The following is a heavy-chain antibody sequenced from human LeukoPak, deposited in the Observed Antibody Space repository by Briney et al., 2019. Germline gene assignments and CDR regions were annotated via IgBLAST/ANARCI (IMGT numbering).Heavy chain of an antibody. Sequence: SVKVSCKASGGTFSSYAISWVRQAPGQGLEWMGGIIPIFGTANYAQKFQGRVTMTEDTSTDTAYMELSSLRSEDTAVYYCARARITMVRGAIPWFDPWGQGTLVTVSS. J-gene: IGHJ5*02. V-gene: IGHV1-69*06. D-gene: IGHD3-10*01. CDR1: GGTFSSYA. CDR2: IIPIFGTA. CDR3: ARARITMVRGAIPWFDP.